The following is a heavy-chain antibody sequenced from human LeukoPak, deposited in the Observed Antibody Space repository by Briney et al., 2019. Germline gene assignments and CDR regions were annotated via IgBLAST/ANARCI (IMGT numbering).Heavy chain of an antibody. D-gene: IGHD3-22*01. Sequence: PGGSLRLSCAASGFTFSDYYMSWIRQAPGKGLEWVSYISSSGSTIYYADSVKGRFTISRDNAKNSLYLQMNSLRAEDTAVYYCAKVPSYYFDSSGYSKFDYWGQGTLVTVSS. J-gene: IGHJ4*02. V-gene: IGHV3-11*01. CDR3: AKVPSYYFDSSGYSKFDY. CDR1: GFTFSDYY. CDR2: ISSSGSTI.